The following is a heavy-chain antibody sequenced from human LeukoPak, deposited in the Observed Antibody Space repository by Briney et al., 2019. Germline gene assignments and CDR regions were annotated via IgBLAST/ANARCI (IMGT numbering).Heavy chain of an antibody. D-gene: IGHD5-24*01. V-gene: IGHV3-23*01. CDR1: GFIFSHHC. CDR3: VKDDGWVQYAN. Sequence: GGSLRLSCAPSGFIFSHHCMNWVRQAPGKGLEWVSGIRADAVTTYYADSVKGRFIISRDNSKNTVYLQMNSLSAEDAAVYYCVKDDGWVQYANWGQGTLVTVSS. CDR2: IRADAVTT. J-gene: IGHJ4*02.